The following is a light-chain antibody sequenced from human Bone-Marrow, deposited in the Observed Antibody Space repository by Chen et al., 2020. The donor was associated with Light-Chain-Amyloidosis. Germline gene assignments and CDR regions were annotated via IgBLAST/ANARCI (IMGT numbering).Light chain of an antibody. CDR3: QSADSSGTYEVI. CDR1: DLATKY. V-gene: IGLV3-25*03. J-gene: IGLJ2*01. Sequence: SYELTQPPSVSVSPGQTARITCSGKDLATKYADWYQQKPGQAPVLVIHRDTERPSGIAERFSGSSSGTTATLTISGVQAEDEADYHCQSADSSGTYEVIFGGGTKLTVL. CDR2: RDT.